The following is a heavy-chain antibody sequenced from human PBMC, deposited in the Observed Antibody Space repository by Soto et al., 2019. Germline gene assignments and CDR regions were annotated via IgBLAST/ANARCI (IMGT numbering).Heavy chain of an antibody. V-gene: IGHV3-21*01. Sequence: GGSLRLSCAASGFNFNSYTINWVRQAPGKRVEWLSSISSSGYIFSTDSVRGRFTISRDNAKNSVYLQINSLRAEDTAVYFCARDCSGGSCYPGTDVWGQGTTVTVSS. CDR2: ISSSGYI. CDR3: ARDCSGGSCYPGTDV. J-gene: IGHJ6*02. CDR1: GFNFNSYT. D-gene: IGHD2-15*01.